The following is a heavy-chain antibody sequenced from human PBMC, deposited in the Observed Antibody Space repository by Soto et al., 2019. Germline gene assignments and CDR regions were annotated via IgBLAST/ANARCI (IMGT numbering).Heavy chain of an antibody. CDR1: GFTFSSHW. D-gene: IGHD1-1*01. J-gene: IGHJ5*02. CDR2: IKQDGSEK. Sequence: GSLRLSCAASGFTFSSHWMSWVRQAPGKGLEWVANIKQDGSEKYYVDSVKGRFTISRDNAKNSLYLQMNSLRAEDTAVYYCARDKGTGRYNWFDPWGQGTLVTVSS. V-gene: IGHV3-7*01. CDR3: ARDKGTGRYNWFDP.